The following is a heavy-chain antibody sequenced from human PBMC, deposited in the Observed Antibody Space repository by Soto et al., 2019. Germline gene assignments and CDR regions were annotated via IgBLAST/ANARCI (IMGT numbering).Heavy chain of an antibody. J-gene: IGHJ6*01. V-gene: IGHV4-34*01. D-gene: IGHD3-9*01. CDR3: ARLQHYDILTGFYYYYGMDV. CDR1: GGLTSVYC. CDR2: INHSGST. Sequence: PPDTMPLPSTVAGGLTSVYCARWIRQPPGKGLEWSGEINHSGSTNYNPSLKSRVTISVDTSKNQFSLKLSSVTAADTAVYYCARLQHYDILTGFYYYYGMDVWGQGTTVSASA.